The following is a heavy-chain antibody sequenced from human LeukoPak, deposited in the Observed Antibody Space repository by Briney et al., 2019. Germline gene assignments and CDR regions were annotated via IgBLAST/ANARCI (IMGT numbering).Heavy chain of an antibody. CDR2: IYHSRST. J-gene: IGHJ4*02. Sequence: SETLSLTCAVYGGSFSGYYWGWIRQPPGKGLEWIGSIYHSRSTYYNASLKSRATISADTPKNQFSLKLSSVTAADTAVYYCARHRWMEVYGSGSYYVDYWGQGTLVTVSS. V-gene: IGHV4-34*01. D-gene: IGHD3-10*01. CDR3: ARHRWMEVYGSGSYYVDY. CDR1: GGSFSGYY.